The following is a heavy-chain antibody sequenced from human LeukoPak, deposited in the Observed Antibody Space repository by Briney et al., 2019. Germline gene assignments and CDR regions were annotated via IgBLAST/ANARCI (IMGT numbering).Heavy chain of an antibody. Sequence: GASVKVSCKASGYTFTSYAMHWVRQAPGQRLEWMGWINAGNGNTKYSQKFQGRVTITRDTSASTAYMELSSLRSEDTAVYYCAFSPQRYCSSTSCYRQLQHWGQGTLVTVSS. J-gene: IGHJ1*01. CDR2: INAGNGNT. V-gene: IGHV1-3*01. D-gene: IGHD2-2*02. CDR3: AFSPQRYCSSTSCYRQLQH. CDR1: GYTFTSYA.